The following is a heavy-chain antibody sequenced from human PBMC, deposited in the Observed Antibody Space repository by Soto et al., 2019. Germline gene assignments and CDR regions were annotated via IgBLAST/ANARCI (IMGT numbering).Heavy chain of an antibody. V-gene: IGHV1-18*04. J-gene: IGHJ4*02. D-gene: IGHD5-12*01. Sequence: QVQLVQYGAEVKKPGASVKVSCKASGYTFTSYGFSWVRQAPGQGLEWMGWISAYNGNTSYAQNLQGRVTLTTDTSTSTAYMELRSLRSDDTAVYYCARDEDPLNSGYSAYWGQGTLVTVSS. CDR2: ISAYNGNT. CDR3: ARDEDPLNSGYSAY. CDR1: GYTFTSYG.